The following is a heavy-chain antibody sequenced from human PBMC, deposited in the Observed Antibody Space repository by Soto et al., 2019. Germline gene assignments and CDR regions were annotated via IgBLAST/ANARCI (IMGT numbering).Heavy chain of an antibody. CDR3: ARIVGSTEHVY. Sequence: SQTLSLTCAISGDTVSSNSAAWNWIRQSSSRGLEWLGRTYYRSKWYNDYAVSVKGRITINPDTSKNQFSLQLNSVTPEDTAVYYCARIVGSTEHVYWGQGTLVTVSS. J-gene: IGHJ4*02. V-gene: IGHV6-1*01. CDR2: TYYRSKWYN. D-gene: IGHD6-13*01. CDR1: GDTVSSNSAA.